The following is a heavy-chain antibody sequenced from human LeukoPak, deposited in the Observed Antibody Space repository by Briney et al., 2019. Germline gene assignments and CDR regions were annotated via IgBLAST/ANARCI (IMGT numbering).Heavy chain of an antibody. CDR2: IKNDGGEE. V-gene: IGHV3-7*01. J-gene: IGHJ4*02. CDR3: VRDWRDGYDTDSDY. CDR1: GFDFGAYW. D-gene: IGHD5-12*01. Sequence: GGSLRLSCTASGFDFGAYWMSWVRQAPGKGLEWVANIKNDGGEELYVDSVMGRFTISRDNAKNSVYLHMSSLRAEDTAVYYCVRDWRDGYDTDSDYWGQGTLVTVSS.